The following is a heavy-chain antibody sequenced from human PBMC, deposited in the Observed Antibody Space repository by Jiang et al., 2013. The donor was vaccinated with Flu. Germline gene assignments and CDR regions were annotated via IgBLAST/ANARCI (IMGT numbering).Heavy chain of an antibody. D-gene: IGHD2-21*02. CDR2: IWYDGSNK. J-gene: IGHJ4*02. CDR1: GFTFSSYG. CDR3: ARTQCGGDCYDFDY. Sequence: SCAASGFTFSSYGMHWVRQAPGKGLEWVAVIWYDGSNKYYADSVKGRFTISRDNSKNTLYLQMNSLRAEDTAVYYCARTQCGGDCYDFDYWGQGTLVTVSS. V-gene: IGHV3-33*01.